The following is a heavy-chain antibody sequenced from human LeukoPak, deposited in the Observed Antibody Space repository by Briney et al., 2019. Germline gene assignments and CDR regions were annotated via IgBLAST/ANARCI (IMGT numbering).Heavy chain of an antibody. Sequence: SETLSLTCAVSGGSISSSHWWSWVRQPPGKGLEWIGEIYHSGSTNYNPSLKSRVTISVDKSKNQFSLNLSSVTAADTAVYYCARGEFDGGVYFDYWGQGTPVTVSS. D-gene: IGHD3-9*01. J-gene: IGHJ4*02. V-gene: IGHV4-4*02. CDR2: IYHSGST. CDR3: ARGEFDGGVYFDY. CDR1: GGSISSSHW.